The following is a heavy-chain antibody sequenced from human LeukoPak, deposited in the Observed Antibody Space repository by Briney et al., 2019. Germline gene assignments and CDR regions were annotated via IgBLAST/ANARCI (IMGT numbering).Heavy chain of an antibody. Sequence: PGGSLRLSCAASGFTVSSNYMSWVRQAPGKGLEWVSVIYSGGSTYYADSVKGRFTISRDNSKNTLYLQMNSLRAEDTAVYYCAIVDHYYYYGMDVWGQGTTVTVSS. J-gene: IGHJ6*02. CDR3: AIVDHYYYYGMDV. V-gene: IGHV3-66*01. CDR1: GFTVSSNY. CDR2: IYSGGST.